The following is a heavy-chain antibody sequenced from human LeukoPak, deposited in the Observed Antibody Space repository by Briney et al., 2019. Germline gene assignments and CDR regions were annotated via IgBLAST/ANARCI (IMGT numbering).Heavy chain of an antibody. CDR3: AREDLNYFDY. Sequence: PGGSLRLSCAASGFTFSSYGMHWVRQAPGKGLEWVADIWYSGSTKYYASSVKGRFTISKDNSKNTLYLQMDSLRDEYTAVYYCAREDLNYFDYWGQGTLVTVSS. J-gene: IGHJ4*02. CDR2: IWYSGSTK. CDR1: GFTFSSYG. V-gene: IGHV3-33*01.